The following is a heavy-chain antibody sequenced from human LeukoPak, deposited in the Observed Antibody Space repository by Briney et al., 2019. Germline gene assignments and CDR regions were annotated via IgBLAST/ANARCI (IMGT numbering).Heavy chain of an antibody. CDR3: ARGGWLQYDAFDI. Sequence: GASVKVSCKASGYTFTSYYMHWVRQAPGQGLEWMGIISPSGGSTRYAQKFQGRVTMTRDMSTSTVYMELSGLRSEDTAVYYCARGGWLQYDAFDIWGQGTMVTVSS. CDR2: ISPSGGST. CDR1: GYTFTSYY. D-gene: IGHD5-24*01. V-gene: IGHV1-46*01. J-gene: IGHJ3*02.